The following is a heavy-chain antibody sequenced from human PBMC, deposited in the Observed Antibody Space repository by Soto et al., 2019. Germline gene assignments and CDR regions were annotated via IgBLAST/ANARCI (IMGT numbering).Heavy chain of an antibody. Sequence: QVQLQQWGAGLLKPSETLSLTCAVYGGSFSGYYWSWIRQPPGKGLEWIGEINHSGSTNYNPSLKSRVTISVDTSKNQFSLKLSSVTXXDTAVYYCATSRRAFDYWGQGTLVTVSX. CDR3: ATSRRAFDY. D-gene: IGHD6-6*01. CDR2: INHSGST. CDR1: GGSFSGYY. V-gene: IGHV4-34*01. J-gene: IGHJ4*02.